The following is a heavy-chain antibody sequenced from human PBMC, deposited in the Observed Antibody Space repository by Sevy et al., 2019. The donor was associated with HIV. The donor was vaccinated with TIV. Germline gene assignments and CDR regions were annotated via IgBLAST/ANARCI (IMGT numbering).Heavy chain of an antibody. CDR2: ISGSVGST. CDR3: AKAGNDYVWGSYRYHD. J-gene: IGHJ4*02. Sequence: GGSLRLSCAASGFTFSDYAMAWVRQAPGKGLDWVSSISGSVGSTYYADSVKGRFTISRDNSKNTLYLQMNSLRAEDTAVSYCAKAGNDYVWGSYRYHDWGQGTLVTVSS. CDR1: GFTFSDYA. D-gene: IGHD3-16*02. V-gene: IGHV3-23*01.